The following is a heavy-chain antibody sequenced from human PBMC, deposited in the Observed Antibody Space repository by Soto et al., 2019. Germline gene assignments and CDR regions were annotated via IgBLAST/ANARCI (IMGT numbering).Heavy chain of an antibody. V-gene: IGHV3-33*01. CDR1: GFTFSSYG. CDR3: ARDQVGSSWPIDY. CDR2: TRYDGSNK. D-gene: IGHD6-13*01. Sequence: PGGSLRLSCAASGFTFSSYGMHWVGQAPGKGLEWGAVTRYDGSNKYYADSVKGRFTISRDNSKNTPYLQMNSLRAEDTAVYYSARDQVGSSWPIDYWGQGTLVTVSS. J-gene: IGHJ4*02.